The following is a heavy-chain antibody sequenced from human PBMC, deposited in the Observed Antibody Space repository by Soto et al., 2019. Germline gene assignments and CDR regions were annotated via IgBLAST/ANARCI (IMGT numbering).Heavy chain of an antibody. J-gene: IGHJ6*02. Sequence: SGPTLVNPTVTLTLTCTVSGFSLSNARMGVSWIRQPPGKALEWLAHIFSNDEKSYSTSLKSRLTISKDTSKSQVVLTMTNMDPVDTATYYCARIGYGSGWGLYYYYYGMDVWGQGTTVTVSS. CDR2: IFSNDEK. D-gene: IGHD3-10*01. V-gene: IGHV2-26*01. CDR1: GFSLSNARMG. CDR3: ARIGYGSGWGLYYYYYGMDV.